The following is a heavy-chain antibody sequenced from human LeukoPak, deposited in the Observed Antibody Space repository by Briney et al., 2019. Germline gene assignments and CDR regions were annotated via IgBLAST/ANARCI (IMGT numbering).Heavy chain of an antibody. Sequence: GRSLRLSCAASGLTFSSYGMHWVRQAPGKGLEWVAVIWYDGSNKYYADSAKGRFTISRDNSKNTLYLQMNSLRAEDTAVYYCARGLRYGTVPYFDYWGQGTLVTVSS. J-gene: IGHJ4*02. D-gene: IGHD6-13*01. CDR1: GLTFSSYG. CDR3: ARGLRYGTVPYFDY. CDR2: IWYDGSNK. V-gene: IGHV3-33*01.